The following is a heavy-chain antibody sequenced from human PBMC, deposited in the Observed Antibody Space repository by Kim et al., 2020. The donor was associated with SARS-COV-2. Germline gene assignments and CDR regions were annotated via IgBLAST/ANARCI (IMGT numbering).Heavy chain of an antibody. J-gene: IGHJ3*02. CDR2: IWHDGSKK. CDR3: VGCISPSCYADGFDI. V-gene: IGHV3-33*01. Sequence: GGSLRLSCAASGLTFSSYGMHWVRQAPGKGLEWVAVIWHDGSKKYYVDSVKGRFTISRDNSKNTLYLQMNSLRADDTAVYYCVGCISPSCYADGFDIWGQGTMVTVSS. CDR1: GLTFSSYG. D-gene: IGHD2-2*01.